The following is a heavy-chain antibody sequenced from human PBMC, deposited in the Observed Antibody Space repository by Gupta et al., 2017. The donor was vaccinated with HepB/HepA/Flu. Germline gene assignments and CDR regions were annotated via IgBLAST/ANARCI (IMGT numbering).Heavy chain of an antibody. Sequence: VQLVQSGAEVKKPGASVKVSCKASGYTFTGYYMHWVRPAPGQGLEWMGWINPNSGGTNYAQKFQGRVTMTRDTSISTAYMELSRLRSDDTAVYYCARAQGYCSSTSCYSAFDIWGQGTMVTVSS. CDR3: ARAQGYCSSTSCYSAFDI. D-gene: IGHD2-2*02. V-gene: IGHV1-2*02. CDR1: GYTFTGYY. J-gene: IGHJ3*02. CDR2: INPNSGGT.